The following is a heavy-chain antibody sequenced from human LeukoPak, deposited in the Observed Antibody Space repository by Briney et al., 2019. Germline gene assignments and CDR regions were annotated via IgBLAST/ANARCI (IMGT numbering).Heavy chain of an antibody. CDR1: GGSISSYY. Sequence: SETLSLTCTVSGGSISSYYWSWIRQPPGKGLEWIGYIYYSGSTNYNPSLKSRVTISVDTSKNQFSLKLSSVTAADTAVYYCAGRDLYYYYMDVWGKGTTVTISS. V-gene: IGHV4-59*01. CDR3: AGRDLYYYYMDV. J-gene: IGHJ6*03. CDR2: IYYSGST.